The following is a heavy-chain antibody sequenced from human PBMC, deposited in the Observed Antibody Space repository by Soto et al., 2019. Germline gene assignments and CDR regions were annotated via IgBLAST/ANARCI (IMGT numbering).Heavy chain of an antibody. CDR3: ARPTGTYYDFWSGYFFGAFDI. V-gene: IGHV3-30-3*01. J-gene: IGHJ3*02. D-gene: IGHD3-3*01. Sequence: PGVSLRLSCAASGFSFNSYAMHWVRQAPGKELEWVAVISYDGSNKYYADSVKGRFTISRDNSKNTLYLQMNSLRAEDTAVYYCARPTGTYYDFWSGYFFGAFDIWGQGTMVTVSS. CDR2: ISYDGSNK. CDR1: GFSFNSYA.